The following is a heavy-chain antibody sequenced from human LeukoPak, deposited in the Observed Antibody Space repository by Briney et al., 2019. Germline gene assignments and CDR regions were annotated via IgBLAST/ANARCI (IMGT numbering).Heavy chain of an antibody. CDR1: GYTFTNYD. J-gene: IGHJ4*02. CDR2: ISAYNGNR. D-gene: IGHD2-21*01. CDR3: ARDPVSRGEFYDY. V-gene: IGHV1-18*01. Sequence: ASVKVSCKASGYTFTNYDISWVRQAPGQGLEWMGWISAYNGNRNYAQKLQGRVTMTTDTSTSTAYMELGSLRSDATAVYYCARDPVSRGEFYDYWGQGTLVTVSS.